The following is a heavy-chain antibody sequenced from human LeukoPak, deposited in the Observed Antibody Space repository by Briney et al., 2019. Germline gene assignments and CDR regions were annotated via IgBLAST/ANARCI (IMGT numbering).Heavy chain of an antibody. V-gene: IGHV3-30-3*01. CDR2: ISYDGSSK. Sequence: PGRSLRLSCAASGFTFSSYAMHWVRQAPGKGLEWVAVISYDGSSKYYADSVKGRFTISRDNSKNTLYLQMNSLRAEDTAVYYCASGRIQLWLFTQQQDFDYWGQGTLVTVSS. D-gene: IGHD5-18*01. CDR3: ASGRIQLWLFTQQQDFDY. CDR1: GFTFSSYA. J-gene: IGHJ4*02.